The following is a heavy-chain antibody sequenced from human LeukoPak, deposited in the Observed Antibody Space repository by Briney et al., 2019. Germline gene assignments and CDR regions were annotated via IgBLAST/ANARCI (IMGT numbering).Heavy chain of an antibody. CDR3: ARAGYSGYVGSYYFDY. CDR1: GFTFSSYG. CDR2: IWYDGSNK. D-gene: IGHD5-12*01. J-gene: IGHJ4*02. V-gene: IGHV3-33*01. Sequence: GGSLRLSCAASGFTFSSYGVHWVRQAPGKGLEWVAVIWYDGSNKYYADSVRGRFTISRDNNKNTLYLQMNSLRAEDMAVYYCARAGYSGYVGSYYFDYWGQGTLVTVSS.